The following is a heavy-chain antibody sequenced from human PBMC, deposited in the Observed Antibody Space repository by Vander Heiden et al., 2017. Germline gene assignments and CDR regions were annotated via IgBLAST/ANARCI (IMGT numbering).Heavy chain of an antibody. CDR1: GFRFSGQS. CDR2: ISTSRSYI. J-gene: IGHJ6*02. V-gene: IGHV3-21*01. Sequence: EVVVVESGGGLVMPGESLRLSCAGSGFRFSGQSVSWVRQGQGKGLEWVYSISTSRSYIYYADSVKGRFTVSRDNARNSLYLEVRSLKPEDTAIYYCARAMDNYYYYSGMDVWGQGTTVTVSS. CDR3: ARAMDNYYYYSGMDV.